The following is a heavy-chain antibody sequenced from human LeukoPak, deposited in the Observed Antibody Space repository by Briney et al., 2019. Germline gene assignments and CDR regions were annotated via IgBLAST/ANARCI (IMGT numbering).Heavy chain of an antibody. J-gene: IGHJ4*02. CDR1: GFTFSTYI. Sequence: GGSLRLSCAASGFTFSTYIMNWVRQTPGKGLEWVSSIGTSTSYIYYADSVKGRFTISRDNAKNSLYLEMNSLRAEDTAVYYCARGQRDGYEVDYWGQGTLVTVSS. V-gene: IGHV3-21*01. D-gene: IGHD5-24*01. CDR3: ARGQRDGYEVDY. CDR2: IGTSTSYI.